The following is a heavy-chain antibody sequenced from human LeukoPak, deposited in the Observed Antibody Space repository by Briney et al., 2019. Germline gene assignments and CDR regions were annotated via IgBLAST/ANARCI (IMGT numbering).Heavy chain of an antibody. V-gene: IGHV3-23*01. CDR2: ISGSGGST. Sequence: GGSLRLSCAASGFSFTNYAMSWVRQAPGKGLEWVSAISGSGGSTYYADSVKGRFTISRDNSKNTLYLQMNSLRAEDTAVYYCAKADLWFGELLAPLGDYWGQGTLVTVSS. CDR3: AKADLWFGELLAPLGDY. CDR1: GFSFTNYA. J-gene: IGHJ4*02. D-gene: IGHD3-10*01.